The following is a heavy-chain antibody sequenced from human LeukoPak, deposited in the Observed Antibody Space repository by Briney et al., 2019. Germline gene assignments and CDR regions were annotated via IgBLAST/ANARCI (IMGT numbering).Heavy chain of an antibody. CDR1: GFTFSDHY. J-gene: IGHJ3*02. V-gene: IGHV3-72*01. D-gene: IGHD3-22*01. Sequence: GGSLRLSCAASGFTFSDHYMDWVRQAPGKGLEWVGHTRNKANSYTTEYAASVKGRFTISRDDSKNSLYLQMNSLKTEDTAVYYCARPTTVYDSSGSEGDAFDIWGQGTMVTVSS. CDR2: TRNKANSYTT. CDR3: ARPTTVYDSSGSEGDAFDI.